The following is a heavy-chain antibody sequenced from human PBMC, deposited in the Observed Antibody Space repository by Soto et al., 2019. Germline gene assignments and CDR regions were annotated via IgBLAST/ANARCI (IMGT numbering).Heavy chain of an antibody. Sequence: EVQLVESGGGLVQPGGSLRLSCAASGFTFSSYSMNWVRQAPGKGLEWVSYISSSGSTVYYADSVKGRFTISRDNAKNALYLQMNGLRAEDTAVYYCARDYGDYGDYYYGMDVWGQGTTVTVSS. J-gene: IGHJ6*02. CDR1: GFTFSSYS. CDR3: ARDYGDYGDYYYGMDV. CDR2: ISSSGSTV. D-gene: IGHD4-17*01. V-gene: IGHV3-48*01.